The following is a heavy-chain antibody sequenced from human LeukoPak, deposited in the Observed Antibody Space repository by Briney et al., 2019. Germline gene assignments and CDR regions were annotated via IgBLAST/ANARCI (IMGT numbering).Heavy chain of an antibody. D-gene: IGHD6-13*01. CDR1: GGSISSRDKY. Sequence: SETLSLTCTVSGGSISSRDKYWGWVRQPPGRGLEWIGSSYYSGTTYYNPSLKSRVTISVDTSKNQFSLKVTSVTAADTAVYYCARSTAAEGPTHNWFDPWGQGTLVTVSS. J-gene: IGHJ5*02. CDR3: ARSTAAEGPTHNWFDP. CDR2: SYYSGTT. V-gene: IGHV4-39*01.